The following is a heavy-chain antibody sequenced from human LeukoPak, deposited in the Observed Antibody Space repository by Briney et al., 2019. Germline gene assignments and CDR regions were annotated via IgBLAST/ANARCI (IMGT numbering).Heavy chain of an antibody. J-gene: IGHJ5*02. D-gene: IGHD3-22*01. CDR3: LRDPHDSSGSYDLFDP. Sequence: GGSLRLSCAASGITGSPFSSHWIHWVRQAPGKGPMWVAHISGDGTTTTYADSVEGRFTISRDNAKSTLFLQMDSLKAEDTAVYYCLRDPHDSSGSYDLFDPWGQGALVTVSS. CDR2: ISGDGTTT. V-gene: IGHV3-74*03. CDR1: GITGSPFSSHW.